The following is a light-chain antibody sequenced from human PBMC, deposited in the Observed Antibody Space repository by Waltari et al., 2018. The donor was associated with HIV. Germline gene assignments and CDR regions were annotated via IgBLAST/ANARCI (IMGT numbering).Light chain of an antibody. CDR2: PNH. CDR3: ATWDASLSGPV. V-gene: IGLV1-44*01. J-gene: IGLJ2*01. Sequence: QSELTQPPSASGTPGQRVTISCSGSSSNIGSYTVTWYQQLPGTAPKLLIYPNHQRPSGVPDRCSGSQSDTSASLAIGGLQSEDEADYYCATWDASLSGPVFGGGTKLTVL. CDR1: SSNIGSYT.